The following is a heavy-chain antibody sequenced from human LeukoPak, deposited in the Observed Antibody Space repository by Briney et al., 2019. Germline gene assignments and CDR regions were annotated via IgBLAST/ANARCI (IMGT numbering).Heavy chain of an antibody. CDR2: ISSSGSTI. D-gene: IGHD6-19*01. Sequence: PGGXLRLSCAASGFTFSSYEMNWVRQAPGKGLERVSYISSSGSTIYYADSVKGRFTISRDNAKNSLYLQMNSLRAEDTAVYYCATYVSVAGTLDYWGQGTLVTVSS. CDR1: GFTFSSYE. CDR3: ATYVSVAGTLDY. V-gene: IGHV3-48*03. J-gene: IGHJ4*02.